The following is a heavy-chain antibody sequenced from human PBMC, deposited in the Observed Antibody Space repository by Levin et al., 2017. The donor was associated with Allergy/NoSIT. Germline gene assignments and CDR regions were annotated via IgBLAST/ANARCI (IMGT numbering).Heavy chain of an antibody. V-gene: IGHV5-51*01. J-gene: IGHJ6*02. D-gene: IGHD1-26*01. CDR1: GYTYVNYW. CDR3: AIVGLSDVGGYRGSGFYYCHGMDV. Sequence: GGSLRLSCKGSGYTYVNYWIAWVRQMPGKGLECMGIIHPPDSDTRYSPSFQGQVTISVDKAITTAYLHWSSLTASDTSTSFCAIVGLSDVGGYRGSGFYYCHGMDVWGQGTTVTVSS. CDR2: IHPPDSDT.